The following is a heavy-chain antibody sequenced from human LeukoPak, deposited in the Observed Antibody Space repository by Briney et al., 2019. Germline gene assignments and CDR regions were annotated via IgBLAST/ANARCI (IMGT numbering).Heavy chain of an antibody. CDR3: ATDIDGSGSYWFDP. D-gene: IGHD3-10*01. V-gene: IGHV1-24*01. Sequence: AASVKVSCKVSGYTLTELFMHWVRQAPGKGVEGMGGFDHEYGETIYAQKFQGRVTMTEDTSTDTAYMELSSLRSEDTAVYYCATDIDGSGSYWFDPWGQGTLVTVSS. J-gene: IGHJ5*02. CDR1: GYTLTELF. CDR2: FDHEYGET.